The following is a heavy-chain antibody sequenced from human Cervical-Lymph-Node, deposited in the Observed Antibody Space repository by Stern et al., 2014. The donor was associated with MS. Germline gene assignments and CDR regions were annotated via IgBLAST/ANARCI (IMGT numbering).Heavy chain of an antibody. V-gene: IGHV1-2*02. J-gene: IGHJ4*02. CDR2: INPNDGVT. CDR3: ARESLGYCSGSSCYSDY. CDR1: GYTFSGYY. Sequence: QMQLVQSGAEVKKPGASVKVSCKASGYTFSGYYMHWVRQAPGQGLEWMGRINPNDGVTKYAQKFQGRVTMTSDTSISTVYMELSRLRSDDTAVFYCARESLGYCSGSSCYSDYWGQGTLVTVSS. D-gene: IGHD2-15*01.